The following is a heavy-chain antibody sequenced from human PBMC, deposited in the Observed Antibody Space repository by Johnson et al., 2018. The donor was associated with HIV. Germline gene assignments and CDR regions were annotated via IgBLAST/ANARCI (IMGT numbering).Heavy chain of an antibody. J-gene: IGHJ3*02. V-gene: IGHV3-23*04. CDR1: GFAFSNYA. CDR3: AKEQLLRAFDI. D-gene: IGHD2-15*01. Sequence: VQLVESGGGLVQPGGSLRLSCAASGFAFSNYAMTWVRQAPGKGLEWVSSITGSGGNTYDADSVKGRFTISRDNSKNTLYLQMNSLTAEDTALYYCAKEQLLRAFDIWGQGTMVTVSS. CDR2: ITGSGGNT.